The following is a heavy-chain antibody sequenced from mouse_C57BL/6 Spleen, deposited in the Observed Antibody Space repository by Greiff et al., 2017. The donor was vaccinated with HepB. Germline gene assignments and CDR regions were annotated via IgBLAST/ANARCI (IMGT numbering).Heavy chain of an antibody. CDR1: GYSFTSGYF. CDR2: ISYDGSN. Sequence: EVQLQESGPGLVKPSPSLSLSCSVTGYSFTSGYFWNWIRQFPGNKLEWMGYISYDGSNNYNPNFKNRISITRDTSKNQLFLKLNSVTTEDTATYYCARGEGRRYFDYWGQGTTLTVSS. V-gene: IGHV3-6*01. D-gene: IGHD3-3*01. CDR3: ARGEGRRYFDY. J-gene: IGHJ2*01.